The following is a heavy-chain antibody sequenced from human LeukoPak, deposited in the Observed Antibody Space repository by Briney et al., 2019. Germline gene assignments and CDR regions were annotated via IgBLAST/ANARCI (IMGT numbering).Heavy chain of an antibody. Sequence: PGGSLRLSCAASGFSVSDNFMSWVRQAPGKGLEWISVIYSSGSTYFADSVKARFTISRDNSMNTLYLQMSSLRAEDTAVYYCAREGMATIYFDYWGRGTLVTVSS. V-gene: IGHV3-66*01. CDR3: AREGMATIYFDY. J-gene: IGHJ4*02. CDR1: GFSVSDNF. CDR2: IYSSGST. D-gene: IGHD5-24*01.